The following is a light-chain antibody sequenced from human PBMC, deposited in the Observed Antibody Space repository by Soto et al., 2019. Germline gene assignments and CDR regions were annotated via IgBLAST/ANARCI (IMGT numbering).Light chain of an antibody. CDR2: DAS. V-gene: IGKV3-11*01. J-gene: IGKJ5*01. Sequence: EIVLTQSPAALYLSPGERASLSCRASQSVSRHLAWYQQKGGQAPRLLIYDASTRAIGVPARFSGSGSGTDFTLTISSLEPEDFAVYYCQQRSNWPSTFGQGTRLEIK. CDR1: QSVSRH. CDR3: QQRSNWPST.